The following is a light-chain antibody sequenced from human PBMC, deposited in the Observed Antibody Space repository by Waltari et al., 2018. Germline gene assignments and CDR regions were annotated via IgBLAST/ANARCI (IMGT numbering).Light chain of an antibody. CDR2: DVS. V-gene: IGLV2-14*03. CDR1: SSDVGGYNY. Sequence: QSALTQPASVSGSPGQSITISCTGTSSDVGGYNYFPWYQQHPGKAPKLMIYDVSNRSSGVSNRFSGSKSGNTASLTISGLQAEDEADYYCSSYTSSSTLEVFGGGTKLTVL. CDR3: SSYTSSSTLEV. J-gene: IGLJ3*02.